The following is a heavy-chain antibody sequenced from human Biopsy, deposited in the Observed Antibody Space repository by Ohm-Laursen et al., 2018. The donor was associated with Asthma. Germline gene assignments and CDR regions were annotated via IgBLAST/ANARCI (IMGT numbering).Heavy chain of an antibody. D-gene: IGHD4-17*01. CDR1: GDILSSFG. Sequence: SVKVSCKAHGDILSSFGIKWVRKAPGQGLEWMGGVIPIYGTTHTAQKFQGRVTITADESTSTAYMELTSLRKEGTAVYYCARGGYYGDRRYHNGLDVWGQGTTVTVSS. V-gene: IGHV1-69*13. CDR2: VIPIYGTT. CDR3: ARGGYYGDRRYHNGLDV. J-gene: IGHJ6*02.